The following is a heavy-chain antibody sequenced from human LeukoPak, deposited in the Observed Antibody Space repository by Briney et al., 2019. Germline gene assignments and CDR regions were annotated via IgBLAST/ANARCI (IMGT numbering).Heavy chain of an antibody. CDR1: GFTFTIYA. D-gene: IGHD1-26*01. V-gene: IGHV3-23*01. Sequence: PGGSLRLSCAASGFTFTIYAMSWVRQAPGKGLERVSAIRGSGGSTHYADSVKGRFTISRDNSKNTLYLQMNSLRAEDTALYYCARGIVGATFPLDYYYYGMDVWGQGTTVTVSS. CDR2: IRGSGGST. J-gene: IGHJ6*02. CDR3: ARGIVGATFPLDYYYYGMDV.